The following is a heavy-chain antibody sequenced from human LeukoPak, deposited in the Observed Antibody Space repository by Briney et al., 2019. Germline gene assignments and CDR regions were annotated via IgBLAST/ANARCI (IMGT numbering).Heavy chain of an antibody. CDR3: ARTSHFNLVVVAEDY. CDR1: GFTFSSYW. Sequence: PGGSLRLSCAASGFTFSSYWMSWVRQAPGKGLERVANIKQDGSEKYYVDSVKGRFTISRDNAKNSLYLQMNSLRAEDTAVYYCARTSHFNLVVVAEDYWGRGTLVTVSS. D-gene: IGHD2-15*01. CDR2: IKQDGSEK. V-gene: IGHV3-7*01. J-gene: IGHJ4*02.